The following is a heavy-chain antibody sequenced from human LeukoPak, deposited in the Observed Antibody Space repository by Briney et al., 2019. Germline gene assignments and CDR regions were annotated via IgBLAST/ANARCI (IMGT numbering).Heavy chain of an antibody. J-gene: IGHJ6*04. D-gene: IGHD3-10*01. CDR3: ARGGVINLLYYYYGMDV. CDR2: IYYSGST. CDR1: GGSISSGDYY. V-gene: IGHV4-30-4*01. Sequence: MPSETLSLTCTVSGGSISSGDYYWSWIRQPPGKGLEWIGYIYYSGSTYYNPSLKSRVTISVDTSKNQFSLKLSSVTAADTAVYYCARGGVINLLYYYYGMDVWGKGTTVTVSS.